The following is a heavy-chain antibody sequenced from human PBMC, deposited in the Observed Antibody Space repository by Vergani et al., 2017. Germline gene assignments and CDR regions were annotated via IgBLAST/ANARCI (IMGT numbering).Heavy chain of an antibody. CDR2: ISYDGSNK. Sequence: VQLVESGGGLVKPGRSLRLSCAASGFTFSSYAMHWVRQAPGKGLEWVAVISYDGSNKYYADSVKGRFTISRDNSKNTLYLQMNSLRAEDTAVYYCARDGFPNYYGSGSNGMDVWGQGTTVTVSS. CDR1: GFTFSSYA. D-gene: IGHD3-10*01. J-gene: IGHJ6*02. CDR3: ARDGFPNYYGSGSNGMDV. V-gene: IGHV3-30*01.